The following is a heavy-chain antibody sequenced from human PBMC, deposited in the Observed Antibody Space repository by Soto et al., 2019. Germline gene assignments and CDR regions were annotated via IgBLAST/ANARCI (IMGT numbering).Heavy chain of an antibody. V-gene: IGHV1-18*01. CDR2: SSPSNGNT. CDR1: GYIFINHG. D-gene: IGHD3-16*01. J-gene: IGHJ4*02. Sequence: QVPLEQSGDEVKKPGASVKVSCKASGYIFINHGISWVRQAPGQGLEYMGWSSPSNGNTNYAPSFQGSVTMTTDTSTNTAYLKLRSLRSDDTAVYYCAREQITMFGVVNYYWGQGTLVTVSS. CDR3: AREQITMFGVVNYY.